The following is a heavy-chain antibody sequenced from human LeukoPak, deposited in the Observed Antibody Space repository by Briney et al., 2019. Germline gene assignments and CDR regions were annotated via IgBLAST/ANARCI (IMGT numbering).Heavy chain of an antibody. J-gene: IGHJ6*03. D-gene: IGHD2/OR15-2a*01. CDR3: ARLSHGRPFYYYYMDV. CDR2: MNPNSGNT. V-gene: IGHV1-8*01. CDR1: GYTFTSYD. Sequence: ASVKVSCKASGYTFTSYDINWVRQATGQGLEWMGWMNPNSGNTGYAQKFQGRVTMTRNTSISTAYMELSSLRSEDTAVYYCARLSHGRPFYYYYMDVWGKGTTVTVSS.